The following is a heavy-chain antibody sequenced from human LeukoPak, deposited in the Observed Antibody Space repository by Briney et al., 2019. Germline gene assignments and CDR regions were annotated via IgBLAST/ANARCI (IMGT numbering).Heavy chain of an antibody. V-gene: IGHV3-53*01. D-gene: IGHD1-26*01. J-gene: IGHJ4*02. CDR1: GFTVSSTY. CDR3: AKKGATTGDFDY. CDR2: IYSDGKV. Sequence: GGSLRLSCAASGFTVSSTYMSWVRQTPGKGLEWVSVIYSDGKVYYIDSVKGRFTISRDNSKNTLYLQMNSLRAEDTAVYYCAKKGATTGDFDYWGQGTLVTVSS.